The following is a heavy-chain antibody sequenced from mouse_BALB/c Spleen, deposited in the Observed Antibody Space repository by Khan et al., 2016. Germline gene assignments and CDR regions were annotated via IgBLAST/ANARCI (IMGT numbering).Heavy chain of an antibody. CDR2: IRLKSNNYAT. V-gene: IGHV6-6*02. CDR1: GFSFSNYW. Sequence: EVKLEESGGGLVQPGGSMKLSCVASGFSFSNYWMNWVRQSPEKGLEWVAEIRLKSNNYATHYVESVKGRFTISGDESKRSVHLQMNNLRAEDTGIYYCTTGFAYWGQGTLVTVSA. J-gene: IGHJ3*01. CDR3: TTGFAY.